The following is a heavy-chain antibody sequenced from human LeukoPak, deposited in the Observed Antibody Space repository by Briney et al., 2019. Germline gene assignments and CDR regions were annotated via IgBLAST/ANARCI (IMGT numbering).Heavy chain of an antibody. D-gene: IGHD4/OR15-4a*01. CDR1: GYSFISYG. J-gene: IGHJ4*02. Sequence: GESLKISCKGSGYSFISYGISWVRQAPGQGLEWMGCISADNGNTNYAQKFQGRVTMTTDTSTSTAYMKLRSLRSDDSAVYYCARYGAVGGHDYWGQGTLVTVSS. V-gene: IGHV1-18*01. CDR3: ARYGAVGGHDY. CDR2: ISADNGNT.